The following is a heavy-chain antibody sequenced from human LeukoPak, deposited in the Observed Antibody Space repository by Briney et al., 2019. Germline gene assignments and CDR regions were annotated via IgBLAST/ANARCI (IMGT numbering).Heavy chain of an antibody. V-gene: IGHV3-23*01. Sequence: GGSLRLSCAASGFTFSNYAMSWVRQAPGRGLEWVSTISGSGANTYYADSVKGRFTISRDNSKNTLYLQMNSLRADDTAIYYCAKGKAVEVVAAFNYWGQGTVVTASS. D-gene: IGHD2-15*01. CDR2: ISGSGANT. CDR1: GFTFSNYA. CDR3: AKGKAVEVVAAFNY. J-gene: IGHJ4*02.